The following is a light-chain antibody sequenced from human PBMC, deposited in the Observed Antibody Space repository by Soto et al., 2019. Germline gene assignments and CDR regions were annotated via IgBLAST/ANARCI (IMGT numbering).Light chain of an antibody. Sequence: QSALTQPASVSGSPGQSITISCNETSSDVGGYNYVSWYQQHPGKAPKLMIYDVSNRPSGVSNRLSGSKSGNTASLTISGLQAQDEADYYCSSSTSSSTLGVFGGGTKLTVL. CDR3: SSSTSSSTLGV. CDR2: DVS. CDR1: SSDVGGYNY. V-gene: IGLV2-14*01. J-gene: IGLJ2*01.